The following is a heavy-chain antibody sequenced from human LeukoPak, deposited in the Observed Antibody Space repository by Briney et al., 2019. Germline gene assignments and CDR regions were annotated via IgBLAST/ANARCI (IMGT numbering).Heavy chain of an antibody. CDR3: AREPKRAAMVRGVIDY. V-gene: IGHV3-21*01. CDR2: ISSSSSYI. CDR1: GITFSTSW. D-gene: IGHD3-10*01. J-gene: IGHJ4*02. Sequence: GGSLRLSCAASGITFSTSWMHWVRQAPGKGLEWVSSISSSSSYIYYADSVKGRFTISRDNAKNSLYLQMNSLRAEDTAMYYCAREPKRAAMVRGVIDYWGQGTLVTVSS.